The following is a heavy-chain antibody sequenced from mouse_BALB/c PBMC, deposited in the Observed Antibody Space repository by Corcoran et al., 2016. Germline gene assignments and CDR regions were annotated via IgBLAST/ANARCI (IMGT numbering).Heavy chain of an antibody. D-gene: IGHD2-3*01. CDR3: ARSDGYYRGFAY. CDR1: GYTFTDYY. J-gene: IGHJ3*01. V-gene: IGHV1-77*01. CDR2: IYPGSGNT. Sequence: QVQLQQSGAELARPGASVKLSCKASGYTFTDYYINWEKQRTGQGLEWIGEIYPGSGNTYYNEKFKGKATLTADKSSSTAYRQLSSLTSEDSAVYFCARSDGYYRGFAYWGQGTLVTVSA.